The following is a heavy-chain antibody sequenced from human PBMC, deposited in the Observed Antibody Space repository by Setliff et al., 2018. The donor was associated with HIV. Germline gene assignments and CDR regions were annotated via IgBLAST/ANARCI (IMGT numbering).Heavy chain of an antibody. V-gene: IGHV3-33*01. J-gene: IGHJ4*02. CDR3: ARPYSTSSWFFDY. CDR1: GFIFSDYG. Sequence: PGGSLRLSCAASGFIFSDYGMHWVRQAPGKGLEWVAVIWYDGSNKYYADSVKGRFTIARDNSKNTLYLQMNSLRVDDTAVYYCARPYSTSSWFFDYWGQGTLVTVSS. D-gene: IGHD6-6*01. CDR2: IWYDGSNK.